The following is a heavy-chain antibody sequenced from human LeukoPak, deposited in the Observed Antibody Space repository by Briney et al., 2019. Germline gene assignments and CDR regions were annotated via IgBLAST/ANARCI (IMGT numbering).Heavy chain of an antibody. CDR2: INHSGST. CDR1: GGSFSGYY. J-gene: IGHJ6*03. CDR3: ARGRVSSSTWYSTYYYYFYMDV. D-gene: IGHD1-1*01. Sequence: SETLSLTCAVYGGSFSGYYWSWIRQPPGKGLEWIGEINHSGSTNFNPSLNGRVSISRDTSKNLFSLRLRSVTAADTAVYFCARGRVSSSTWYSTYYYYFYMDVWGKGTTITVSS. V-gene: IGHV4-34*01.